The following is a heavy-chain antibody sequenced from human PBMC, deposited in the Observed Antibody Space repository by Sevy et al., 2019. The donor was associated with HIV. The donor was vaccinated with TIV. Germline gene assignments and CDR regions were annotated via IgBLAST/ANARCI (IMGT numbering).Heavy chain of an antibody. D-gene: IGHD2-8*02. J-gene: IGHJ6*02. CDR2: IKSKPDRGTT. Sequence: GGSLRLSCPASGFTFRHAWMSWVRQAPGKGLEWVGRIKSKPDRGTTDYAAPVKGRFTISRDDSKNTLFLQMNSLKTEDTAVYYCSTDPIIVLLVTDGTDVWGQGTTVTVSS. CDR3: STDPIIVLLVTDGTDV. CDR1: GFTFRHAW. V-gene: IGHV3-15*01.